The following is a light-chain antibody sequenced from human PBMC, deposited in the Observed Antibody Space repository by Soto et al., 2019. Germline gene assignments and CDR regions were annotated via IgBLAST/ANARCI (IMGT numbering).Light chain of an antibody. CDR3: QQSYNFPRT. Sequence: DIQMTQSPSSLSASVGDRVTITCQASQDISNYLNWYQQKPGKAPKLLIYDASNLETGVPSRFSGRGSGTEFTLTISGLQPEDSASYCCQQSYNFPRTFGQGTKVEI. V-gene: IGKV1-33*01. CDR1: QDISNY. CDR2: DAS. J-gene: IGKJ1*01.